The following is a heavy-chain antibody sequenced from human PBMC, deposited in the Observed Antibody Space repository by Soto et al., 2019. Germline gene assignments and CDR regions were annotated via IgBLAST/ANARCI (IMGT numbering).Heavy chain of an antibody. CDR2: ISYDGSNK. CDR1: GFTFSSYG. Sequence: PGGSLRLSCAASGFTFSSYGMHWVRQAPGKGLEWVAVISYDGSNKYYADSVKGRFTISRDNSKNTLYLQMNSLRAEDTAVYCCAKQLWYGEDNDYWGQRT. CDR3: AKQLWYGEDNDY. J-gene: IGHJ4*02. D-gene: IGHD3-10*01. V-gene: IGHV3-30*18.